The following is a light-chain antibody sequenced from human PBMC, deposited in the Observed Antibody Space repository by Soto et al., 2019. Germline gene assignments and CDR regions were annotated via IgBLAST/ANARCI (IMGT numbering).Light chain of an antibody. CDR3: QQLNSYPIT. J-gene: IGKJ5*01. Sequence: DFHMTQSPSTLSASVGDRVTITCRASQNIRSRLAWFQQKPGKAPKLLIYDASSLESGVPSRFSGSGSGTDFTLTISSLQPEDFATYYCQQLNSYPITFGQGTRLEIK. CDR1: QNIRSR. CDR2: DAS. V-gene: IGKV1-5*01.